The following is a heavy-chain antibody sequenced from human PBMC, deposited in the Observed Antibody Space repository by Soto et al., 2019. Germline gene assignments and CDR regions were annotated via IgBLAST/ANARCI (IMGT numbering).Heavy chain of an antibody. J-gene: IGHJ4*02. D-gene: IGHD2-8*01. V-gene: IGHV1-2*04. CDR3: AGAELWERCTNGVCLFDY. CDR2: INPNSGGT. CDR1: GYTFTGYY. Sequence: QVQLVQSGAEVKKPGASVKVSCKASGYTFTGYYMHWVRQAPGQGLEWMGWINPNSGGTNYAQKFQGWVTMTRDTSISTAYMELSRLRSDDTAVYYCAGAELWERCTNGVCLFDYWGQGTLVTVSS.